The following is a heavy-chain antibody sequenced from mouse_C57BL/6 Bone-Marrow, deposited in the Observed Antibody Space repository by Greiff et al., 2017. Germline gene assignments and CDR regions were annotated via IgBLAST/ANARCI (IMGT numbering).Heavy chain of an antibody. V-gene: IGHV1-64*01. CDR1: GYTFTSYW. CDR3: AGSLYAMDY. Sequence: VQLQQPGAELVKPGASVKLSCKASGYTFTSYWMHWVKQRPGPGLEWIGKIHPNSGSTNYNEKFKSKATLTVDKSSSTAYMQLSSLTSAVSAVSYCAGSLYAMDYWGQGTSVTVSS. J-gene: IGHJ4*01. D-gene: IGHD1-1*01. CDR2: IHPNSGST.